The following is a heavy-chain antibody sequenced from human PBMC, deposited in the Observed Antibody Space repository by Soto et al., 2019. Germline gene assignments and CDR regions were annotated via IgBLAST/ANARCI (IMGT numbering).Heavy chain of an antibody. J-gene: IGHJ6*02. CDR2: ISYDGSNK. CDR1: GFTFSSYG. CDR3: AKEEGLPTGYYYYGMDV. V-gene: IGHV3-30*18. Sequence: GGSLRLSCAASGFTFSSYGMHWVRQAPGKGLEWVAVISYDGSNKYYADSVKGRFTISRDNSKNTLYLQMNSLRAEDTAVYYCAKEEGLPTGYYYYGMDVWGQGTTVTVPS. D-gene: IGHD5-12*01.